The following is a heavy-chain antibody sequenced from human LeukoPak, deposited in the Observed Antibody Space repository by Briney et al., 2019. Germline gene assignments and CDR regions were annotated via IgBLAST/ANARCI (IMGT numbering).Heavy chain of an antibody. D-gene: IGHD3-22*01. CDR1: GGSISSHY. Sequence: PSETLSLTCTVSGGSISSHYWSWIRQPPGKGLEWIGYIYYSGSTNYNPSLKSRVTISVDTSKNQFSLKLSSVTAADTAVYYCARFSDSSGYPAWFDPWGQGTLVTVSS. CDR3: ARFSDSSGYPAWFDP. V-gene: IGHV4-59*11. CDR2: IYYSGST. J-gene: IGHJ5*02.